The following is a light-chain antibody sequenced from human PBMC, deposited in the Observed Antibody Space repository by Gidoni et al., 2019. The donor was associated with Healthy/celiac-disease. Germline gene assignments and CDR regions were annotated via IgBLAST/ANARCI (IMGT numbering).Light chain of an antibody. CDR2: LNSDGSH. Sequence: QLVLTQSPSASASLGASVKLTRTLSSGHSNYAIAWHQQQPEKGPRYLMKLNSDGSHSKGDGIPHRFSGSSSGAWRSLTISSLPSDDEAYYYCRTSGTGMGVFGGGTKLTVL. CDR1: SGHSNYA. J-gene: IGLJ3*02. CDR3: RTSGTGMGV. V-gene: IGLV4-69*01.